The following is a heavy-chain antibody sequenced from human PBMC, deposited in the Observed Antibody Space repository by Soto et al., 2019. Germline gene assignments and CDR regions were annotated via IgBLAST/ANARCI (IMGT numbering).Heavy chain of an antibody. CDR1: GYTFTGYY. J-gene: IGHJ6*02. V-gene: IGHV1-2*02. Sequence: ASVKVSCKASGYTFTGYYMHWVRQAPGQGLEWMGWINPNSGGTNYAQKFQGGVTMTSDTSISTAYMELSRLRSDDTAVYYCASSANGGYLGYYYGMDVWGQGTTVTVSS. D-gene: IGHD3-22*01. CDR3: ASSANGGYLGYYYGMDV. CDR2: INPNSGGT.